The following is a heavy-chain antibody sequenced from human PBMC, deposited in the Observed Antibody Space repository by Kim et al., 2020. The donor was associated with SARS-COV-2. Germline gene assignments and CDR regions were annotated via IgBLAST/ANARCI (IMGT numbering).Heavy chain of an antibody. Sequence: ASVKVSCKASGFTFSDYAMYWVRQAPGQRLEWMGWINAGNGNTRYSQKFQGRVTITWDTSAGTAYMDLTSLRFEDTAVYYCARERFGGSFDYWGQGTLVTVSS. CDR1: GFTFSDYA. CDR3: ARERFGGSFDY. CDR2: INAGNGNT. V-gene: IGHV1-3*01. J-gene: IGHJ4*02. D-gene: IGHD3-10*01.